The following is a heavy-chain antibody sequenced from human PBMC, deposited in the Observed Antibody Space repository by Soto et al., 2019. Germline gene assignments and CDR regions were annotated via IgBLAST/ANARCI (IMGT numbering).Heavy chain of an antibody. CDR2: IWYDGSNK. CDR3: AREYEPFSGPGFQH. Sequence: GGSLRLSCAASGFTFSSYGMHWVRQAPGKGLEWVAVIWYDGSNKYYADSVKGRFTISRDNSKNTLYLQMNSLRAEDTAVYYCAREYEPFSGPGFQHWGQGTLVTVSS. CDR1: GFTFSSYG. D-gene: IGHD3-10*01. V-gene: IGHV3-33*01. J-gene: IGHJ1*01.